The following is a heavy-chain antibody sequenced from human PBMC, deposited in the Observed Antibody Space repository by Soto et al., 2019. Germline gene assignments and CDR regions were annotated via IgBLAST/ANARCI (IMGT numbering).Heavy chain of an antibody. D-gene: IGHD2-21*02. CDR2: IYYSGSS. J-gene: IGHJ4*02. CDR1: GGSISSSSYY. V-gene: IGHV4-39*02. CDR3: ASRTLGYSGDYYFDS. Sequence: QLQLQESGPGLVKPSETLSITCAVSGGSISSSSYYWGWFRQPPGKGLEWIGNIYYSGSSYYNPSLKSRVTRSVDTSKNHDTLRLSPVTAANTAVDYCASRTLGYSGDYYFDSWGQGTLVTVSS.